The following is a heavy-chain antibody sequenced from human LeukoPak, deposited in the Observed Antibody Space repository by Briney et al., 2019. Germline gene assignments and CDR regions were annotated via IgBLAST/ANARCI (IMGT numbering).Heavy chain of an antibody. CDR1: GGSISSSSYY. J-gene: IGHJ5*02. Sequence: SETLSLTCTVSGGSISSSSYYWGWIRQPPGKGLEWIGSIYYSGSTYYNPSLKSRVTISVDTSKNQFSLKLSSVTAADTAVYYCARRCSGGSCYSDWFDPWGQGTLVTVSS. CDR2: IYYSGST. V-gene: IGHV4-39*01. CDR3: ARRCSGGSCYSDWFDP. D-gene: IGHD2-15*01.